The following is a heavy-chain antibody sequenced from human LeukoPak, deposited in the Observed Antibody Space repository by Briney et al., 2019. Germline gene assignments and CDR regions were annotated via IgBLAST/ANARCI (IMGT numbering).Heavy chain of an antibody. D-gene: IGHD6-13*01. V-gene: IGHV4-39*07. CDR1: GGSVINSRYY. Sequence: SSETLSLTCSVSGGSVINSRYYWGWIRQPPGKGLEWIGSVYYSGISYNNPSLKSRLTLSVDTSKNQFSLKLSSVTAADTAVYYCARDTPTGYSGYWGQGTLVTVSS. CDR2: VYYSGIS. CDR3: ARDTPTGYSGY. J-gene: IGHJ4*02.